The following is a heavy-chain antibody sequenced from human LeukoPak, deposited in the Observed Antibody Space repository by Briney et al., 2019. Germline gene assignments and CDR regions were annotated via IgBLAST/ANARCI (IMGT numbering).Heavy chain of an antibody. V-gene: IGHV3-48*01. Sequence: GGSLRLSCAASGFTFSDYTMNWVRQAPGKGLEWISYIGIDSGNTNYADSVKGRFTISGDKAKNSLYLQMNSLRIEDTAVYYCARDYKYAFDNWGQGTLVTVSS. CDR3: ARDYKYAFDN. D-gene: IGHD5-24*01. CDR1: GFTFSDYT. CDR2: IGIDSGNT. J-gene: IGHJ4*02.